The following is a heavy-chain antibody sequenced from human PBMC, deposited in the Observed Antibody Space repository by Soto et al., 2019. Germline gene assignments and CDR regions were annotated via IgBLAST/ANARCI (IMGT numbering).Heavy chain of an antibody. V-gene: IGHV4-59*01. CDR3: ASYRGALYFES. Sequence: LETMSLTCCVSDGSRSSNYSSWIRQSPDKGLEWLGYVFYGGTDYNPSLGGRVSMSVETSKSQFSLKLTAVTVADTAAYYCASYRGALYFESWGPGILVTVFS. CDR2: VFYGGT. D-gene: IGHD3-16*01. CDR1: DGSRSSNY. J-gene: IGHJ4*02.